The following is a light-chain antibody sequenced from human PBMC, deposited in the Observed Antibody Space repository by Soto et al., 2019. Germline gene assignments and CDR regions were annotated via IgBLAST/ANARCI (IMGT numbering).Light chain of an antibody. J-gene: IGLJ2*01. Sequence: QSVLTQTPSVSGAPGQRVTIPCTGSSSDIGAGYDVHWYQQLPGTAPKLLIYGNNNRPSGVSDRFSGSKSGTSASLAITGLQAEDEASYYCQSFDSSLNVVIFGGGTQLTVL. CDR1: SSDIGAGYD. CDR3: QSFDSSLNVVI. V-gene: IGLV1-40*01. CDR2: GNN.